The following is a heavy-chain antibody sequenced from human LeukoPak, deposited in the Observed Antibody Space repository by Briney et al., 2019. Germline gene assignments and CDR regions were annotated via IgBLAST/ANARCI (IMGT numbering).Heavy chain of an antibody. CDR1: GFTFSSYS. CDR2: ISSSSSTK. Sequence: PGGSLRLSCAASGFTFSSYSMNWVRQAPGKGLEWVSYISSSSSTKYYADSVKGRITISRDNAKNSLYLQMNSLRAEDTAVYYCARGQVAPAAGFDPWGQGTLVTVSS. CDR3: ARGQVAPAAGFDP. V-gene: IGHV3-48*01. D-gene: IGHD2-2*01. J-gene: IGHJ5*02.